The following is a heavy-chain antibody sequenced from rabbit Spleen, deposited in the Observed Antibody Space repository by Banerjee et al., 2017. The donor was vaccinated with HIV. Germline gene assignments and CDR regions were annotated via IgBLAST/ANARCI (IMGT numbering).Heavy chain of an antibody. D-gene: IGHD6-1*01. Sequence: QEQLEESGGDLVKSGASLTLTCTASGFPFSGSFYMCWVRQAPGKGLEWIACIDGGSSGKTWYASWAKGRITGSKTSSTTVTLQMTSLTAADTATYFCARDPAGYVINGGVTNFRLDLWGPGTLVTVS. CDR2: IDGGSSGKT. CDR3: ARDPAGYVINGGVTNFRLDL. CDR1: GFPFSGSFY. J-gene: IGHJ3*01. V-gene: IGHV1S45*01.